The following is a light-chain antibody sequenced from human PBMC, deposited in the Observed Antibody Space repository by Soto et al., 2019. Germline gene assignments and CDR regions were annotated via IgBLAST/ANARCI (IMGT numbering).Light chain of an antibody. CDR2: DVS. J-gene: IGLJ1*01. CDR3: NSYTSNNTYV. CDR1: SSDVGAFNY. Sequence: SALTPPASVSGSPGQAIPISCSGTSSDVGAFNYVSWYQQHPGKAPKLMMYDVSNRPSGVSNRFSGSKSGNTASLTISGLRAEDGADEYRNSYTSNNTYVFGTGTQRTVL. V-gene: IGLV2-14*03.